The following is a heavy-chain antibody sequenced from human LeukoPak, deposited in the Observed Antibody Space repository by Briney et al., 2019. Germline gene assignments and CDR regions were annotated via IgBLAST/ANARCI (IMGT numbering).Heavy chain of an antibody. CDR2: ISESGSAI. D-gene: IGHD5-18*01. J-gene: IGHJ5*02. CDR3: ARDQYNYGYVSWFDP. CDR1: GFTFSSYE. Sequence: QSGGSLRLSCAASGFTFSSYEMNWVRLAPGKGLEWVSYISESGSAIYYADSVKGRFTISRDNAKNSLYLQMNSLRAEDTAVYYCARDQYNYGYVSWFDPWCQGTLVTVSS. V-gene: IGHV3-48*03.